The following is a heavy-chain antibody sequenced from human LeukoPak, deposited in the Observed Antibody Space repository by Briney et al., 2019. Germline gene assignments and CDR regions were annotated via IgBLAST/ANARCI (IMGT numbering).Heavy chain of an antibody. CDR3: ARGIVVVTAIRVGWFDP. D-gene: IGHD2-21*02. CDR1: GFTSSSYS. Sequence: GGSLRLSCAASGFTSSSYSMNWVRQAPGKGLEWVSSISSSSSYIYYADSVKGRFTISRDNAKNSLYLQMNSLRAEDTAVYYCARGIVVVTAIRVGWFDPWGQGTLVTVSS. V-gene: IGHV3-21*01. J-gene: IGHJ5*02. CDR2: ISSSSSYI.